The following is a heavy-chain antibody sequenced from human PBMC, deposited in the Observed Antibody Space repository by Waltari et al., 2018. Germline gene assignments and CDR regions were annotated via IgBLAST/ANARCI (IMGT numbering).Heavy chain of an antibody. CDR3: AKDLGYCSSTSCYPPGAFDI. J-gene: IGHJ3*02. D-gene: IGHD2-2*01. CDR1: GFTFSSYA. V-gene: IGHV3-23*01. Sequence: EVQLLESGGGLVQPGGSLRLSCAASGFTFSSYAMSWVRQAPGKGLEWVSAISGSGGSTYYADPVKGRFTISRDNSKNTLYLQMNSLRAEDTAVYYCAKDLGYCSSTSCYPPGAFDIWGQGTMVTVSS. CDR2: ISGSGGST.